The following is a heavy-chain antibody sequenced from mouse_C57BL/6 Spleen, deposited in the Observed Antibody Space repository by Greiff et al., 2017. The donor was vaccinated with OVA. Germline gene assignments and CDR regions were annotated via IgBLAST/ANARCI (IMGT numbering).Heavy chain of an antibody. V-gene: IGHV1-54*01. Sequence: QVQLKESGAELVRPGTSVKVSCKASGYAFTNYLIEWVKQRPGQGLEWIGVINPGSGGTNYNEKFKGKATLTADKSSSTAYMQLSSLTSEDSAVYFCASGDENYFDYWGQGTTLTVSS. CDR3: ASGDENYFDY. D-gene: IGHD3-3*01. CDR1: GYAFTNYL. CDR2: INPGSGGT. J-gene: IGHJ2*01.